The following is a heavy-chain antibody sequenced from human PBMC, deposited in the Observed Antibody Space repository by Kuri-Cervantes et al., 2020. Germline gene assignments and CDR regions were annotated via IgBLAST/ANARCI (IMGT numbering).Heavy chain of an antibody. CDR3: AKEGYSYGTGAFDI. CDR2: IKQDGSEK. D-gene: IGHD5-18*01. CDR1: GFTFSSYW. Sequence: GGSLRLSCAASGFTFSSYWMSWVRQAPGKGLEWVANIKQDGSEKYYVDSVKGRFTISRDNAKNSLYLQMNSLRAEDTAVYYCAKEGYSYGTGAFDIWGQGTMVTVSS. J-gene: IGHJ3*02. V-gene: IGHV3-7*03.